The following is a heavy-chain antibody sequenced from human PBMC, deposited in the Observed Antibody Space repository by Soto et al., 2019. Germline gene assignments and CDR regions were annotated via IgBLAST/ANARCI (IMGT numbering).Heavy chain of an antibody. J-gene: IGHJ5*02. CDR3: ARHTMGNYDFWSGPYNWFDP. CDR1: GGSISSSSYY. CDR2: IYYSGST. Sequence: SETLSLTCTVSGGSISSSSYYWGWIRQPPGKGLEWIGSIYYSGSTYYNPSLKSRVTISVDTSKNQFSLKLSSVTAADTAVYYCARHTMGNYDFWSGPYNWFDPWGQGTLVTISS. V-gene: IGHV4-39*01. D-gene: IGHD3-3*01.